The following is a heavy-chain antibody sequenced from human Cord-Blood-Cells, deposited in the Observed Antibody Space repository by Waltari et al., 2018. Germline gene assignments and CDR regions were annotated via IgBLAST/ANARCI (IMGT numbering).Heavy chain of an antibody. V-gene: IGHV1-24*01. J-gene: IGHJ4*02. CDR2: FDPEDGET. D-gene: IGHD6-6*01. CDR1: GSTLTELS. Sequence: QVQLVQSGAAVKKPGASVKVSCKVSGSTLTELSMHWVRRAPGKGLEWMGGFDPEDGETIYAQKFQGRVTMTEDTSTDTAYMELSSLRSEDTAVYYCATDRYYSSSSSFDYWGQGTLVTVSS. CDR3: ATDRYYSSSSSFDY.